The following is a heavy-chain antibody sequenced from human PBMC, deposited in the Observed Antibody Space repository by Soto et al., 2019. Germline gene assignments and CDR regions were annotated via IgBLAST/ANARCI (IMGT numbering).Heavy chain of an antibody. CDR3: AKGRYDFWSPYYFDS. V-gene: IGHV3-53*01. CDR2: IWSAGLT. Sequence: EVQLVESGGGLIQPGGSLRLSCAASGFTVSSKYMNWVRQAPGKGLEWVSIIWSAGLTYYADSVRGRFTISRDNARNSLYLQMDSLRDEDTALYYCAKGRYDFWSPYYFDSWGQGTLVTVSS. D-gene: IGHD3-3*01. J-gene: IGHJ4*02. CDR1: GFTVSSKY.